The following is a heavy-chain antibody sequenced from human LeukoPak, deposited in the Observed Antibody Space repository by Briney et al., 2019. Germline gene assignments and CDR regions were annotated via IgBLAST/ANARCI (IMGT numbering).Heavy chain of an antibody. Sequence: ASVKVSCKASGYTFTSYGISWVRQAPGQGLEWMGWISAYNGNTNYAQKLQGRVTMTSDTSTSTVYMELSSLRSEDTAMYYCARDPTVITSSRITIFGVAKSPHNWFDPWGQGTLVIVSS. CDR2: ISAYNGNT. CDR3: ARDPTVITSSRITIFGVAKSPHNWFDP. CDR1: GYTFTSYG. J-gene: IGHJ5*02. D-gene: IGHD3-3*01. V-gene: IGHV1-18*01.